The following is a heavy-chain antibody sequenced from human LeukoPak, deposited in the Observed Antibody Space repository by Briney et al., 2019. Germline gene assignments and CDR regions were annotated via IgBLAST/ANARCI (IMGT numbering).Heavy chain of an antibody. V-gene: IGHV4-59*11. D-gene: IGHD1-26*01. CDR1: GGSIRSHY. Sequence: SETLSLTCTVSGGSIRSHYWSWIRQPPGKGLEWIGYIYFSGSPNYTPSLRSRVAISLDTSTNQFSLKVTSVTAADTAVYYCATMSGRYYAYFDYWGQGTLVTVSS. J-gene: IGHJ4*02. CDR3: ATMSGRYYAYFDY. CDR2: IYFSGSP.